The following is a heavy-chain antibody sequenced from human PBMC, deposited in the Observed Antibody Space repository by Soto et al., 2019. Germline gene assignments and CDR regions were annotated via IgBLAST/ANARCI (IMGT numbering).Heavy chain of an antibody. CDR1: GFIFKMYW. J-gene: IGHJ4*02. CDR3: TRGPRPISTGTGAY. V-gene: IGHV3-74*01. D-gene: IGHD3-10*01. CDR2: IYNDGTYS. Sequence: GGSLRLSCAASGFIFKMYWMHWVRQSPGKGLVWISRIYNDGTYSDYADSVRGRFTISRDNVNDTLYLQMNNLRAEDSGLYYCTRGPRPISTGTGAYWGQGTQVTSPQ.